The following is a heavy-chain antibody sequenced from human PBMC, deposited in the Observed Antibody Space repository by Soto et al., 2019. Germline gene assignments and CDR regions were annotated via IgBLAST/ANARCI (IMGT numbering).Heavy chain of an antibody. Sequence: SETLSLTCTASGGSISSYYWSWIRQPPGKGLEWIGYIYYSGSTNYNPSLKSRVTISVDTSKNQFPLKLSSVTAADTAVYYCARVVGFRDYDCWSGPIANYYFDHWGQGTLVTVSS. CDR1: GGSISSYY. J-gene: IGHJ4*02. CDR3: ARVVGFRDYDCWSGPIANYYFDH. D-gene: IGHD3-3*01. CDR2: IYYSGST. V-gene: IGHV4-59*01.